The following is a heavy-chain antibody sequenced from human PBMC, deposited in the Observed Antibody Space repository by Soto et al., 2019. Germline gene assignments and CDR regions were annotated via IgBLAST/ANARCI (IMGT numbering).Heavy chain of an antibody. CDR3: ARLIGNSWLDS. CDR2: TYYRSNWYT. V-gene: IGHV6-1*01. J-gene: IGHJ5*01. CDR1: GDSVSTNSAT. D-gene: IGHD2-8*01. Sequence: QTLSLPCAISGDSVSTNSATWGWIRQSPSRGLEWLGRTYYRSNWYTDYAVLVKGRITISPDTSNNQLSLQLNSVTPDDTAVYYCARLIGNSWLDSWGQGTLVTVSS.